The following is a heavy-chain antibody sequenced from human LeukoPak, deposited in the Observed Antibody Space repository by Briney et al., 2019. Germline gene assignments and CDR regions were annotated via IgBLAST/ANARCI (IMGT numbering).Heavy chain of an antibody. D-gene: IGHD3-10*01. J-gene: IGHJ6*02. CDR3: ARGVGGSGSYYSYYYYGMDV. CDR1: GFTFSSYS. Sequence: PGGSLRLSCAASGFTFSSYSMNWVRQAPGKGLEWVSSISSSSSYIYYADSVKGRFIISRDNAKNSLYLQMNSLRAEDTAVYYCARGVGGSGSYYSYYYYGMDVWGQGTTVTVSS. CDR2: ISSSSSYI. V-gene: IGHV3-21*01.